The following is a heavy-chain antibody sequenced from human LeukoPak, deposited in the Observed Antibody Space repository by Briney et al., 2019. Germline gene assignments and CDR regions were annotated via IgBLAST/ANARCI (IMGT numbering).Heavy chain of an antibody. CDR1: GGSISSSSYY. J-gene: IGHJ5*02. D-gene: IGHD2-15*01. CDR2: IYYSGST. V-gene: IGHV4-39*07. Sequence: PSETLSLTCTVSGGSISSSSYYWGWIRQPPGKGLEWIGSIYYSGSTYYNPSLKSRVTISVDTSKNQFSLKLSSVTAADTAVYYCARGGLIVVVVAAWYNWFDPWGQGTLVTVSS. CDR3: ARGGLIVVVVAAWYNWFDP.